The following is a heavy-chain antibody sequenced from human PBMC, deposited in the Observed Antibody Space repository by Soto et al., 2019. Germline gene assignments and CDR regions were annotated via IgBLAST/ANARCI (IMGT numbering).Heavy chain of an antibody. CDR3: ARDKGHYYDNYYYYYGMDV. J-gene: IGHJ6*02. D-gene: IGHD3-22*01. CDR1: GFTFSSYS. V-gene: IGHV3-21*01. CDR2: ISSSSSYI. Sequence: EVQLVESGGGLVKPGGSLRLSCAASGFTFSSYSMNWVRQAPGKGLEWVSSISSSSSYIYYADSVKGRFTISRDNAKNSLYVQMNSLRAEDTAVYYCARDKGHYYDNYYYYYGMDVWGQGTTVTVSS.